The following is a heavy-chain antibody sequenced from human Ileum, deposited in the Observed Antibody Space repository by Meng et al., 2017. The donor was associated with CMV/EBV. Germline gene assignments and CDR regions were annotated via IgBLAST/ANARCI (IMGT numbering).Heavy chain of an antibody. CDR3: AKAPTRKYYFDY. CDR2: MSASGDPT. V-gene: IGHV3-23*01. Sequence: FAASGFSIPGWALDSVRQAPGRGREWVSVMSASGDPTFYAESVKGRVTIGRDTSKNTVYLQMNSLRAEDTAVYYCAKAPTRKYYFDYWGQGSLVTVSS. D-gene: IGHD5-24*01. CDR1: GFSIPGWA. J-gene: IGHJ4*02.